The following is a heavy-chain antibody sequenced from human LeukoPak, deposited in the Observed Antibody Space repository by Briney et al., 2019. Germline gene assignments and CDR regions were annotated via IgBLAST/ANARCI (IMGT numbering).Heavy chain of an antibody. V-gene: IGHV3-48*01. CDR3: ARGWLGIRGIDY. Sequence: GGSLRLSCTASGFPFIEYSMNWVRQVPGKGLGWISYIGIDSGNTKYADSVRGRFTISADKAKNSLYLQMNSLRAEDTALYYCARGWLGIRGIDYWGQGTLVTVSS. J-gene: IGHJ4*02. CDR2: IGIDSGNT. D-gene: IGHD5-24*01. CDR1: GFPFIEYS.